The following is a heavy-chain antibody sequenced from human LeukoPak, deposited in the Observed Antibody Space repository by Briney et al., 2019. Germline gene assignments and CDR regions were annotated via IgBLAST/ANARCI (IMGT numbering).Heavy chain of an antibody. CDR1: GYTFTGYY. Sequence: ASVKVSCKASGYTFTGYYIYWVRQAPGQGLEWMGWINPNSGATDYAQTFQGRVTMTRDTSISTAYMELSRLTSDDTAVYYCARGGGNGGGWVGQYYYMDVWGKGTTVTVS. D-gene: IGHD4-23*01. CDR3: ARGGGNGGGWVGQYYYMDV. V-gene: IGHV1-2*02. CDR2: INPNSGAT. J-gene: IGHJ6*03.